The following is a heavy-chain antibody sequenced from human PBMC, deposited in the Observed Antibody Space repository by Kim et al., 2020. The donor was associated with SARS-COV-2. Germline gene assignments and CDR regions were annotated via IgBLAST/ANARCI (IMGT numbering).Heavy chain of an antibody. V-gene: IGHV3-23*01. CDR3: AKRMDV. J-gene: IGHJ6*03. Sequence: ASGDNTTYTDSVKRRFTSYRDKSRNTVYLQMNSLRAEDTAVYYCAKRMDVWGKGTTVIVSS. CDR2: ASGDNT.